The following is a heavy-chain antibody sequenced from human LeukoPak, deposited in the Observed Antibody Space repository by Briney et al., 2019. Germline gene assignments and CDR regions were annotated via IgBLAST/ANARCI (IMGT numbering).Heavy chain of an antibody. J-gene: IGHJ4*02. Sequence: GESLKISCKGSGYSFTSYWIGWVRQMPGKGLEWMGIIYPGDSDTRYSPSFQGQVTISADKSISTAYLQWSSLKASDTAMYYCARGVLRYFDWLPGVNWGQGTLVTVSS. V-gene: IGHV5-51*01. CDR3: ARGVLRYFDWLPGVN. CDR1: GYSFTSYW. D-gene: IGHD3-9*01. CDR2: IYPGDSDT.